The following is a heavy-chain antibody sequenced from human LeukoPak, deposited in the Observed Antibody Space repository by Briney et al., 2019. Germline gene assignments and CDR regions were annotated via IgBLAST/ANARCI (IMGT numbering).Heavy chain of an antibody. J-gene: IGHJ4*02. CDR1: GGSISSGDYY. D-gene: IGHD3-22*01. CDR3: ARELISCGTYYYDSSGLNY. CDR2: IYYSGST. V-gene: IGHV4-30-4*08. Sequence: SETLSLTCTVSGGSISSGDYYWSWIRQPPGKGLEWIGYIYYSGSTYYNPSLKSRVTISVDTSKNQFSLKLSSVTAADTAVYYCARELISCGTYYYDSSGLNYWGQGTLVTVSS.